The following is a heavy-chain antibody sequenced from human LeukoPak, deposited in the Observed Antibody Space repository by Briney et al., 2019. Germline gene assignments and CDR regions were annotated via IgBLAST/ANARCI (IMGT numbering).Heavy chain of an antibody. CDR1: GGSISSYY. J-gene: IGHJ6*03. CDR3: ARDGGDSYYYYYMDV. D-gene: IGHD2-21*02. V-gene: IGHV4-4*07. Sequence: SETLSLTCTVSGGSISSYYWSWIRQPAGKGLEWIGRIYTSGSTNYNPSLKSRVTISVDTSKNQFSLKLSSVTAADTAVYYCARDGGDSYYYYYMDVWGKGTTVTISS. CDR2: IYTSGST.